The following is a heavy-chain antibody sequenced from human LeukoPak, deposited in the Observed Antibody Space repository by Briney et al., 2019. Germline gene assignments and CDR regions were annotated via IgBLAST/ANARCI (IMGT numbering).Heavy chain of an antibody. Sequence: GWSLRLSCAACEFVFSDYYMSWVRQAAGKGLAWVSYISSGGDTKYYADSGKGRFTISRDNAKNSLYLKMNTLRAEDTAVYYCAREMGGDYGSGTFFDLWGQGNMVTVSS. V-gene: IGHV3-11*01. CDR2: ISSGGDTK. CDR1: EFVFSDYY. J-gene: IGHJ4*02. D-gene: IGHD3-10*01. CDR3: AREMGGDYGSGTFFDL.